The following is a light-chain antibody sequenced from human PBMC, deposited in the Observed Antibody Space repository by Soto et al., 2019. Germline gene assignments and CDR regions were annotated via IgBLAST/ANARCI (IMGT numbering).Light chain of an antibody. CDR3: QQYGSSPLWT. V-gene: IGKV3-20*01. Sequence: EIVLTHSPGTLSLSPAQQATLSCSAIQSVSSSYLAWYQQKPGQAPRLLIYGASSRATGIPDRFSGSGSGTDFTLTISRLEPEDFAVYYCQQYGSSPLWTFGQGTKVDIK. CDR2: GAS. CDR1: QSVSSSY. J-gene: IGKJ1*01.